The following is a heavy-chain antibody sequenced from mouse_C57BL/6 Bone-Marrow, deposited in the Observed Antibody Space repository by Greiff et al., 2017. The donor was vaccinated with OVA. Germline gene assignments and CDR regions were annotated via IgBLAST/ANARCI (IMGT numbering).Heavy chain of an antibody. V-gene: IGHV1-81*01. CDR1: GYTFTSYG. J-gene: IGHJ2*01. Sequence: QVHVKQSGAELARPGASVKLSCKASGYTFTSYGISWVKQRTGQGLEWIGEIYPRSGNTYYNEKFKGKATLTADKSSSTAYMELRSLTSEDSAVYFCARGDYYCSSFDYWGQGTTLTVSS. CDR2: IYPRSGNT. CDR3: ARGDYYCSSFDY. D-gene: IGHD1-1*01.